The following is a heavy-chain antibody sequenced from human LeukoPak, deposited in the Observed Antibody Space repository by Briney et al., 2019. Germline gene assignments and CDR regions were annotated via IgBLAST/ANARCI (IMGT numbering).Heavy chain of an antibody. Sequence: GSLRLSCAASGFTVSSYEMNWVRQPPGEGLEWIGEVDLAGQTNYNPSLNGRVTMSLDESSNQPSLKLTPVTAPEPAIYYRSRESGAFCPFGYWGQGTLVIVPS. CDR1: GFTVSSYEM. D-gene: IGHD1-26*01. V-gene: IGHV4-4*02. J-gene: IGHJ4*02. CDR2: VDLAGQT. CDR3: SRESGAFCPFGY.